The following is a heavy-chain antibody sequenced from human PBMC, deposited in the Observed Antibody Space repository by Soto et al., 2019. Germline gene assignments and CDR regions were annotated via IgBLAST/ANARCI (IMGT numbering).Heavy chain of an antibody. CDR1: GGSINNHY. Sequence: QVHLQESGPGLVKPSETLSLTCTVSGGSINNHYWSWIRQPPGKGLEWIGYIYYTGSTKYKPSLKSRVTMSVDTSKNQFSLNLTSLTAADTAIYYCARANWYSEYWGQGTLVTVSS. V-gene: IGHV4-59*11. J-gene: IGHJ4*02. CDR3: ARANWYSEY. D-gene: IGHD7-27*01. CDR2: IYYTGST.